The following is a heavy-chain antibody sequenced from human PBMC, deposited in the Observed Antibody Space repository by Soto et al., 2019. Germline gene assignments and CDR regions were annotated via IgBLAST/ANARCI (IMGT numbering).Heavy chain of an antibody. CDR3: AREGRGSSWYYYYYMDV. D-gene: IGHD6-13*01. Sequence: PSETLSLTCAVYGGSFSGYYWSWIRQPPGKGLEWIGEINHSGSTNYNPSLKSRVTISVDTSKNQFSLKLSSVTAADTAVYYCAREGRGSSWYYYYYMDVWGKGTTVTVSS. V-gene: IGHV4-34*01. CDR2: INHSGST. J-gene: IGHJ6*03. CDR1: GGSFSGYY.